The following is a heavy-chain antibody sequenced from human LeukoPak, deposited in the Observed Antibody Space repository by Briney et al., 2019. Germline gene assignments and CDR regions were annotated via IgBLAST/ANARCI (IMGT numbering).Heavy chain of an antibody. V-gene: IGHV1-69*04. D-gene: IGHD3-9*01. CDR3: ARAYILTGYYPSRTPLDY. Sequence: SVKVSCKASGGTFSSYAISWVRQAPGQGLEWMGRIIPILGIANYAQKFQGRVTITADKSTSTAYMELSSLRSDDTAVYYCARAYILTGYYPSRTPLDYWGQGTLVTVSS. CDR2: IIPILGIA. CDR1: GGTFSSYA. J-gene: IGHJ4*02.